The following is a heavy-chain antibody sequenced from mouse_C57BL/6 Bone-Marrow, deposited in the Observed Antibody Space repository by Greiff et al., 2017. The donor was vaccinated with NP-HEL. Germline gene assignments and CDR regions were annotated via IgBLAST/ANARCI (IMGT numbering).Heavy chain of an antibody. CDR3: AREGDWEGY. J-gene: IGHJ2*01. CDR1: GYTFTSYG. D-gene: IGHD4-1*01. Sequence: VKVVESGAELARPGASVKLSCKASGYTFTSYGISWVKQRTGQGLEWIGEIYPRSGNTYYNEKFKGKATLTADKSSSTAYMELRSLTSEDSAVYFCAREGDWEGYWGQGTTLTVSS. CDR2: IYPRSGNT. V-gene: IGHV1-81*01.